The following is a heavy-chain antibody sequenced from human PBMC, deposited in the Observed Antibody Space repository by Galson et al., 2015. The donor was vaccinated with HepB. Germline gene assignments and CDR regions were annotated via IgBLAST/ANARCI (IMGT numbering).Heavy chain of an antibody. CDR3: AKDWEDSGSVPGFDY. Sequence: SLRLSCAASGFTFDDYAMHWVRQAPGKGLEWVSGISWNSGSIGYADSVKGRFTISRDNAKNSLYLQMNSLRAEDTALYYCAKDWEDSGSVPGFDYWGQGTLVTVSS. V-gene: IGHV3-9*01. CDR2: ISWNSGSI. CDR1: GFTFDDYA. J-gene: IGHJ4*02. D-gene: IGHD5-12*01.